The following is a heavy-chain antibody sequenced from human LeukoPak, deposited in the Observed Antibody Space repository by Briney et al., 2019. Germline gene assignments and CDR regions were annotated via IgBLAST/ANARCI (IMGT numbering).Heavy chain of an antibody. CDR3: ARRDYGDPKPRAFDI. Sequence: SETLSLTCTVSGNSISGYYWIWIRQPPGRGLEWIGYIYSSGSTTYNPSLNSRVSISVDTSKNQFSLKLSSVTTADTAVYYCARRDYGDPKPRAFDIWGQGTMVTVSS. V-gene: IGHV4-59*01. J-gene: IGHJ3*02. CDR1: GNSISGYY. CDR2: IYSSGST. D-gene: IGHD4-17*01.